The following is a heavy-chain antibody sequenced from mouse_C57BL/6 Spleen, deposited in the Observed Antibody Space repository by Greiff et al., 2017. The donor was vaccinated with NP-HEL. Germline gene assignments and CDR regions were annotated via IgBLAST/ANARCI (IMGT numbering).Heavy chain of an antibody. V-gene: IGHV1-26*01. CDR1: GYTFTDYY. CDR2: INPNNGGT. J-gene: IGHJ3*01. Sequence: EVQLQQSGPELVKPGASVKISCKASGYTFTDYYMNWVKQSHGKSLEWIGDINPNNGGTSYNQKFKGKATLTVDKSSSTAYMELRSLTSEDSAVYYCARLGYGSSYLFAYWGQGTLVTVSA. CDR3: ARLGYGSSYLFAY. D-gene: IGHD1-1*01.